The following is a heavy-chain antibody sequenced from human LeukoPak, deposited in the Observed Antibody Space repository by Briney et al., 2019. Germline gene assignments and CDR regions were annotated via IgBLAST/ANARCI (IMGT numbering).Heavy chain of an antibody. Sequence: SETLSLTCTVSGGSISSGSYYWSWIRQPAGKGLEWIGRIYTSGSTNYNPSLKSRVTISVDTSKNQFSLKLSSVTAADTAVYYCARAGSGSYYYYMDVWGKGTTVTVSS. D-gene: IGHD1-26*01. CDR1: GGSISSGSYY. J-gene: IGHJ6*03. V-gene: IGHV4-61*02. CDR3: ARAGSGSYYYYMDV. CDR2: IYTSGST.